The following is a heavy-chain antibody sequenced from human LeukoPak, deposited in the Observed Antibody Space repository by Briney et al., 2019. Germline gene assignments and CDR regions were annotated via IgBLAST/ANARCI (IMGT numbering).Heavy chain of an antibody. CDR3: AKGGYCSGGSCYPMDV. V-gene: IGHV3-23*01. D-gene: IGHD2-15*01. CDR2: ISGSGTST. Sequence: GGSLRLSCAASGFTFSSYAMSWVRQAPGKGLAWVSGISGSGTSTYYAGSVKGRFAISRDNSKNTLYLQLNSLRAEDTAVYYCAKGGYCSGGSCYPMDVWGQGTTVTVSS. J-gene: IGHJ6*02. CDR1: GFTFSSYA.